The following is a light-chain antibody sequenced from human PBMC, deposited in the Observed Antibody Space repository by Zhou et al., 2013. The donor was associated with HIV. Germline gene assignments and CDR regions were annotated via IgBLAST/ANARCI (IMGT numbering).Light chain of an antibody. CDR2: GAS. J-gene: IGKJ1*01. CDR3: QQYGSSPAT. V-gene: IGKV3-20*01. Sequence: EIVMTQSPATLSLSPGERATLSCRASQSVSSSYLAWYQQKPGQAPRLLIHGASSRATGIPGRFSGSGSGTDFTLTISRLEPEDFAVYYCQQYGSSPATFGQGTEVEIK. CDR1: QSVSSSY.